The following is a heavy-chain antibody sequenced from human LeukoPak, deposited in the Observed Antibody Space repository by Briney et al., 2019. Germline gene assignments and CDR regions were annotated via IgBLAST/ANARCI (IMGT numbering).Heavy chain of an antibody. CDR2: FDPEDGET. CDR3: ATAFGELLISPFTFDY. J-gene: IGHJ4*02. CDR1: GYTLTELS. V-gene: IGHV1-24*01. D-gene: IGHD3-10*01. Sequence: ASVKVSCKVSGYTLTELSMHWVRQAPGKGLEWMGGFDPEDGETICAQKFQGRVTMTEDTSTDTAYMELSNLRSEDTAVYYCATAFGELLISPFTFDYWGQGTLVTVSS.